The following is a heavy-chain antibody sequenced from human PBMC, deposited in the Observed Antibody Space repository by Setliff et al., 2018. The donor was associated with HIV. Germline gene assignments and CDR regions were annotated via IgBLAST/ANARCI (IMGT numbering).Heavy chain of an antibody. Sequence: ASVKVSCKASGYTFTGYYMHWVRQAPGQGLEWMGCINLNTGNTNYAQKFQGRVIVTRDTSINTAYVELRSLRLDDTAVYFCARGRTYDSSGYIGNWFDPRGQGTLVTVSS. V-gene: IGHV1-2*02. J-gene: IGHJ5*02. CDR3: ARGRTYDSSGYIGNWFDP. CDR1: GYTFTGYY. D-gene: IGHD3-22*01. CDR2: INLNTGNT.